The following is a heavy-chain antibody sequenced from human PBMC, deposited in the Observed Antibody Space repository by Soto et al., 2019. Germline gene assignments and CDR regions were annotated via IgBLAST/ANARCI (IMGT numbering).Heavy chain of an antibody. J-gene: IGHJ4*02. V-gene: IGHV1-18*04. CDR3: ARDRSWGTAAMVLGFDY. Sequence: ASVKVSCKASGYTFTSYGISWVRQAPGQGLEWMGWISAYNGNTNYAQKLQGRVTMTTDTSTSTAYMELRSLRSDDTAVYYCARDRSWGTAAMVLGFDYWCQGTLVTVSS. D-gene: IGHD6-25*01. CDR2: ISAYNGNT. CDR1: GYTFTSYG.